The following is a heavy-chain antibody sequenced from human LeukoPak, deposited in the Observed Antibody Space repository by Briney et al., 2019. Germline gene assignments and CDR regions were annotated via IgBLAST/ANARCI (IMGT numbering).Heavy chain of an antibody. J-gene: IGHJ3*02. Sequence: SETLSLTCTVSGGSISSSSYYWGWIRQPPGKGLGWIGSIFYSGSTHYNPSLKSRVTISVDTSKNQFSLKLSSVTAADTAVYYCARHAFPDYGGLDAFDIWGQGTMVTVSS. CDR1: GGSISSSSYY. V-gene: IGHV4-39*01. CDR3: ARHAFPDYGGLDAFDI. D-gene: IGHD4-23*01. CDR2: IFYSGST.